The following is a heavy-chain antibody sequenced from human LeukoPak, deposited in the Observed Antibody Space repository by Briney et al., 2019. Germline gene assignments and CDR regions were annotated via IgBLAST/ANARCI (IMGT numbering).Heavy chain of an antibody. V-gene: IGHV4-39*01. D-gene: IGHD7-27*01. CDR3: ARWGRTGDKYYFDY. Sequence: PSETLSLTCTVSGGSISSSSYYWGWIRQPPGKGLEWIGSIYYSGSTYYNPSLKSRVTISVDTSKNQFSLKLSSVTAADTAVYYCARWGRTGDKYYFDYWGQGTLVTVSS. CDR2: IYYSGST. J-gene: IGHJ4*02. CDR1: GGSISSSSYY.